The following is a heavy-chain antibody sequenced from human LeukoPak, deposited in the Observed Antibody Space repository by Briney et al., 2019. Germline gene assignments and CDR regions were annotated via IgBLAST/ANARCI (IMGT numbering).Heavy chain of an antibody. Sequence: GGSLRLSCAASGFSFSTYSMNWVRQAPGKGLEWVSSIRSGSDHIYYADSVKGRFTISRDNAKNSLYLQMESLRAEDTAVFFCARNDYASSSGYDFCGQGPLVTVSS. CDR2: IRSGSDHI. D-gene: IGHD6-6*01. V-gene: IGHV3-21*01. CDR1: GFSFSTYS. J-gene: IGHJ4*02. CDR3: ARNDYASSSGYDF.